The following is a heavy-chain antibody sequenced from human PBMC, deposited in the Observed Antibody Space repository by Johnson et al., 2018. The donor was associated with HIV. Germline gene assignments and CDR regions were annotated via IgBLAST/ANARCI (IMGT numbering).Heavy chain of an antibody. J-gene: IGHJ3*02. D-gene: IGHD4-17*01. V-gene: IGHV3-53*01. CDR1: GFTVSSNN. CDR3: ARERIYGDDAFDI. CDR2: IFSGGST. Sequence: VQLVESGGGWIQPGGSLRLSCAASGFTVSSNNMSWVRQAPGKGLEWVSVIFSGGSTHYADSVKGRFTISRDKSKNTLYLQMNSLRAEDTAVYYCARERIYGDDAFDIWGQGTMVTVSS.